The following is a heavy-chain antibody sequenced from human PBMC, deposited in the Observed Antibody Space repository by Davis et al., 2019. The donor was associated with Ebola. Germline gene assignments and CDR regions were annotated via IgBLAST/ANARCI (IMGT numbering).Heavy chain of an antibody. CDR2: ISAYNGNT. V-gene: IGHV1-18*01. CDR1: GGSFSSYG. J-gene: IGHJ6*02. Sequence: ASVKVSCKSSGGSFSSYGISWVRQAPGQGLEWMGWISAYNGNTNYAQKLQGRVTMTRDTSTNTVYMEVNSLRSEDTAVYYCARDGPDYYGLDVWGQGTTVTVSS. CDR3: ARDGPDYYGLDV.